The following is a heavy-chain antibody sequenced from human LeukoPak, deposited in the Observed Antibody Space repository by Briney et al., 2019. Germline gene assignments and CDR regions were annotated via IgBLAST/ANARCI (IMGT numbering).Heavy chain of an antibody. Sequence: ASVKVSCKASGYTFTGYYMHWVRQAPGQGLEWMEWINPNSGGTNYAQKFQGRVTMTRDTSISTAYMELSRLRSDDTAVYYCARDEMENGYFDYWGQGTLVTVSS. CDR1: GYTFTGYY. CDR3: ARDEMENGYFDY. D-gene: IGHD5-24*01. J-gene: IGHJ4*02. V-gene: IGHV1-2*02. CDR2: INPNSGGT.